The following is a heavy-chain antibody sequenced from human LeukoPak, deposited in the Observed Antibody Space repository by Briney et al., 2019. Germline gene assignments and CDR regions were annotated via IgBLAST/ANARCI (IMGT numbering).Heavy chain of an antibody. J-gene: IGHJ4*02. CDR3: ASQGTVMATDY. V-gene: IGHV5-10-1*01. Sequence: GESLKISCKGSGYSFTRYWITWVRQMPGKGLEWMGRIDPSDSYTNYSPSFQGHVTISADKSISTSYLQWSSLKASDTAMYYCASQGTVMATDYWGQGTLVTVSS. CDR1: GYSFTRYW. D-gene: IGHD5-18*01. CDR2: IDPSDSYT.